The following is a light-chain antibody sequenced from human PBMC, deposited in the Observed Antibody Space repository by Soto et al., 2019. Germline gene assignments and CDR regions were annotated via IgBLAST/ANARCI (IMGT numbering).Light chain of an antibody. CDR3: QQANSYPLT. CDR1: PGISSW. V-gene: IGKV1-12*01. J-gene: IGKJ4*01. CDR2: AAS. Sequence: DIQMTQSPSSVSASVGDRVTITCRASPGISSWLTWYQHKPGKAPKVLIYAASSLQSGVPSRFSGSGSGTDFTLTITGLQTEDFATYFCQQANSYPLTFGGGTKVEIK.